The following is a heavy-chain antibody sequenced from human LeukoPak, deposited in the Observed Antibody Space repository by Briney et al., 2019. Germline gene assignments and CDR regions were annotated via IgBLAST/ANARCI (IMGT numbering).Heavy chain of an antibody. D-gene: IGHD3-22*01. V-gene: IGHV3-7*03. CDR2: IKEDGSET. CDR3: ARDGDSSGYYNDAFDI. Sequence: GGSLRLSCAASGLIFSNYWMTWVRQAPGKGLEWVANIKEDGSETYYVDSVKGRFTISRDNDKNTLYLQMNSLRAEDTAVYYCARDGDSSGYYNDAFDIWGQGTMVTVSS. CDR1: GLIFSNYW. J-gene: IGHJ3*02.